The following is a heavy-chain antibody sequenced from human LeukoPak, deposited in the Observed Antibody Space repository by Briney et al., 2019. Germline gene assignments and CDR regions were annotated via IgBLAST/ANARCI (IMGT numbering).Heavy chain of an antibody. V-gene: IGHV1-24*01. CDR2: FDPENAEI. CDR3: ATRGSDFWSGFDH. CDR1: GSSLHHLP. J-gene: IGHJ4*02. Sequence: ASVKVSCTLSGSSLHHLPIQWVRQAGTKGLEWMAGFDPENAEIVYAQKFQGRVTMTEDTSTDTAYLELTSLTSDDTALYYCATRGSDFWSGFDHWGQGTQVTVSS. D-gene: IGHD3-3*01.